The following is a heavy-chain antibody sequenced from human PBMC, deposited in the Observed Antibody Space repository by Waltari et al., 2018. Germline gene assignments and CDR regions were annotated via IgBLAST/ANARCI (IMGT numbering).Heavy chain of an antibody. CDR3: ARYGDYFDY. V-gene: IGHV4-34*01. CDR2: INHSGST. Sequence: QVQLQQWGAGLLKPSETLSLTCAVYGGSFSGYYWSWIRKPPGKGLEWIGEINHSGSTNNNPSLKSRVTISVDTSKNHVSLKLSSVTAADTAVYYCARYGDYFDYWGQGTLVTVSS. D-gene: IGHD4-17*01. J-gene: IGHJ4*02. CDR1: GGSFSGYY.